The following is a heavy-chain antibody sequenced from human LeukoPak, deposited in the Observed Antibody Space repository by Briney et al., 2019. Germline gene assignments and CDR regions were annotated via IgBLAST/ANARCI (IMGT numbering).Heavy chain of an antibody. CDR2: ISSSGSTI. CDR3: ARDRRGYYDSSGYYSRYYYGMDV. J-gene: IGHJ6*02. CDR1: GFTFSSYE. V-gene: IGHV3-48*03. D-gene: IGHD3-22*01. Sequence: PGGSLRLSCAASGFTFSSYEVNWVRQAPGKGLEWVSYISSSGSTIYYADSVKGRFTISRDNAKNSLYLQMNSLRAEDTAVYYCARDRRGYYDSSGYYSRYYYGMDVWGQGTTVTVSS.